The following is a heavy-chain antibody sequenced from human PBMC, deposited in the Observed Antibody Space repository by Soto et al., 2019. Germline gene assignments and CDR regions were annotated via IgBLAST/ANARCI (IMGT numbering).Heavy chain of an antibody. CDR3: AKDLPGIVVVTATNDY. J-gene: IGHJ4*02. Sequence: EVQLLESGGGLVQPGGSLRLSCAASGFTFSSYAMSWVRQAPGKGLEWVSAISGSGGSTYYADSVKGRFTISRDNSKNTLYLQMNSLRAEDMAVYYCAKDLPGIVVVTATNDYWGQGTLVTVSS. CDR1: GFTFSSYA. D-gene: IGHD2-21*02. V-gene: IGHV3-23*01. CDR2: ISGSGGST.